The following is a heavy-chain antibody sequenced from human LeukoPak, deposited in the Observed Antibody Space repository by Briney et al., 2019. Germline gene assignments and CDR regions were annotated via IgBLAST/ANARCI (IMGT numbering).Heavy chain of an antibody. Sequence: GASVKVSCKASGGTFSSYAISWVRQAPGQGLEWMGWIIPIFGTANYAQKFQGRVTITTDESTSTAYMELSSLRSEDTAVYYCARGGLRPTYYFDYWGQGTLVTVSS. CDR2: IIPIFGTA. CDR3: ARGGLRPTYYFDY. V-gene: IGHV1-69*05. D-gene: IGHD5-12*01. CDR1: GGTFSSYA. J-gene: IGHJ4*02.